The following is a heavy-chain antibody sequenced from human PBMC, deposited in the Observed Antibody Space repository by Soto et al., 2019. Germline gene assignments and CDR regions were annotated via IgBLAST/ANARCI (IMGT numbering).Heavy chain of an antibody. V-gene: IGHV3-33*01. Sequence: GGSLRLSCAASGFTFSSYGMHWVRQAPGKGLEWVAVIWYYGSNKYYADSVKGRFTISRDNSKNTLYLQMNSLRAEDTAVYYCARVGVRGVKIYYYMDVWGKGTTVTVSS. J-gene: IGHJ6*03. CDR3: ARVGVRGVKIYYYMDV. CDR2: IWYYGSNK. CDR1: GFTFSSYG. D-gene: IGHD3-10*01.